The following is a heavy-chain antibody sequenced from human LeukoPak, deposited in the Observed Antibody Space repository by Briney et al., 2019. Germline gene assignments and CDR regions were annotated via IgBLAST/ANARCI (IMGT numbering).Heavy chain of an antibody. V-gene: IGHV3-30*02. CDR2: IRYDASNK. J-gene: IGHJ4*02. Sequence: GGSLRLSCAASGFTFSSYGMHWVRQAPGKGLEGVAFIRYDASNKYYADSVKGRFTISRDNSKNTLYLQMNSLRAEDTSVYYCAQGDCSSISCPGPLNWGQGTLVTVSS. CDR3: AQGDCSSISCPGPLN. D-gene: IGHD2-2*01. CDR1: GFTFSSYG.